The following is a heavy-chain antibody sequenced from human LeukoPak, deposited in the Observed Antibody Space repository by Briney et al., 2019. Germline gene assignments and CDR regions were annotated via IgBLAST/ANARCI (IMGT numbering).Heavy chain of an antibody. CDR3: AREAVFDY. CDR1: GFTFSSYA. CDR2: ISYDGSNK. V-gene: IGHV3-30-3*01. Sequence: GGSLRLSCAASGFTFSSYAMNWVRQAPGKGLEWVAFISYDGSNKYYADSVKGRFTISRDNSKNTLYLQMNSLRAEDTAVYYCAREAVFDYWGQGTLVTVSS. J-gene: IGHJ4*02.